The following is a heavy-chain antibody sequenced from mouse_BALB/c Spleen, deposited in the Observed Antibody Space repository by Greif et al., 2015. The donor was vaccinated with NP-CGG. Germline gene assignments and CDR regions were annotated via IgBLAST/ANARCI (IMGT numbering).Heavy chain of an antibody. D-gene: IGHD1-2*01. CDR1: GFTFSSYA. CDR3: ARHDSLLRLY. J-gene: IGHJ2*01. CDR2: ISSGGSYT. V-gene: IGHV5-9-3*01. Sequence: EVQGVESGGGLVKPGGSLKLSCAASGFTFSSYAMSWVRQTPEKRLEWVATISSGGSYTYYPDSVKGRFTISRDNAKNTLYLQMSSLRSEDTAMYYCARHDSLLRLYWGQGTTLTVSS.